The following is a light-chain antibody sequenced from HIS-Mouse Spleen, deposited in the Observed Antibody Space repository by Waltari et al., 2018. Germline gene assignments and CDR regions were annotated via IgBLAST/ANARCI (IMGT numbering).Light chain of an antibody. Sequence: SYELTQPSSVSVSPGQTARITCSGAVLEKKYARWFQQKPGQAPVLVIYKDSERPSGIPERFSGSSSGTTVTLTISGAQVEDEADYYCYSAADNSGVFGGGTKLTVL. V-gene: IGLV3-27*01. CDR2: KDS. J-gene: IGLJ2*01. CDR1: VLEKKY. CDR3: YSAADNSGV.